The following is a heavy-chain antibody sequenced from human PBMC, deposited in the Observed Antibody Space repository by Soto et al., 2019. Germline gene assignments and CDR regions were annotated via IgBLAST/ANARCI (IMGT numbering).Heavy chain of an antibody. V-gene: IGHV1-18*01. J-gene: IGHJ4*02. CDR3: ARGSGYYYWDDY. D-gene: IGHD3-22*01. CDR1: GYTFTSYG. CDR2: ISAYNGNT. Sequence: ASVKVSCKASGYTFTSYGISWVRQAPGQGLEWMGWISAYNGNTNYAQKLQGRVTITRDTSASTAYMELSSLRSEDTAVYYCARGSGYYYWDDYWGQGTLVPVSS.